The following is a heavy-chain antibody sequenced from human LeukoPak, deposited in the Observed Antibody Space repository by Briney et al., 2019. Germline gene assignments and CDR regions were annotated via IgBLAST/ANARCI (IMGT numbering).Heavy chain of an antibody. V-gene: IGHV3-30*04. J-gene: IGHJ4*02. Sequence: GRSLRLSCAASGFTFSSYAMHWVRQAPGKGLEWVAVISYDGSNKYYADSVKGRFTISRDNSKNTLYLQMNSLRAEDTAVYYCARDQGSEAYCGGDCYFDYWGQGTLSPSPQ. CDR3: ARDQGSEAYCGGDCYFDY. D-gene: IGHD2-21*02. CDR2: ISYDGSNK. CDR1: GFTFSSYA.